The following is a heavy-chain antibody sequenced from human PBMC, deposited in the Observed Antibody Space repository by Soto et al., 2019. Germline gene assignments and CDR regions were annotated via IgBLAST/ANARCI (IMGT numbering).Heavy chain of an antibody. CDR3: VKEGNGWYSRGSFDF. V-gene: IGHV3-15*01. J-gene: IGHJ3*01. CDR1: GIIFSNTW. CDR2: IKSNTDGGTT. Sequence: GGSLRLSCTASGIIFSNTWINWVRQAPGKGLEWVGRIKSNTDGGTTDYATPVKGRFALSRDDSQNTLYLQMNSLRAEDTAIYFCVKEGNGWYSRGSFDFWGRGTLVTVSS. D-gene: IGHD6-19*01.